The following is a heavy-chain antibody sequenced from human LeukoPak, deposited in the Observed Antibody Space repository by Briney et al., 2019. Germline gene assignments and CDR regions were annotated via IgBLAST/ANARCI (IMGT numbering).Heavy chain of an antibody. J-gene: IGHJ6*03. CDR2: VIPIFGTA. V-gene: IGHV1-69*05. Sequence: SVKVSCKASAGIFSSYAISWVRQAPGQGREWMGGVIPIFGTANYAQKFQGRVTITTDESTSTAYMELSSMRSEDTAVYYCARDSGSSSSVSDYYYYMDVWGKGTTVTVSS. CDR3: ARDSGSSSSVSDYYYYMDV. CDR1: AGIFSSYA. D-gene: IGHD6-6*01.